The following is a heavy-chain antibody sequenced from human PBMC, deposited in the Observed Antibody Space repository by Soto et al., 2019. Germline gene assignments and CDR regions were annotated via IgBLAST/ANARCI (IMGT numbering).Heavy chain of an antibody. J-gene: IGHJ6*02. CDR2: IIPIFGTA. V-gene: IGHV1-69*12. Sequence: QVQLVQSGAEVKKPGSSVKVSCKASGGTFSSYAISWVRQAPGQGLGWMGGIIPIFGTANYAQKFQGRVTITADESTSPAYMELSSLRSEDTAVYYCASVDTAMVSPNYGMDVWGQGTTVTVSS. CDR1: GGTFSSYA. D-gene: IGHD5-18*01. CDR3: ASVDTAMVSPNYGMDV.